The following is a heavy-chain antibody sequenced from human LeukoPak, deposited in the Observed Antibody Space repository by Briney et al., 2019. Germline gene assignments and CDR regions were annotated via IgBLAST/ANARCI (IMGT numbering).Heavy chain of an antibody. CDR2: IYYSGST. CDR1: GGSFSGYY. V-gene: IGHV4-59*01. Sequence: PSETLSLTCAVYGGSFSGYYWSWIRQPPGKGLEWIGYIYYSGSTNYNPSLKSRVTISVDTSKNQFSLKLSSVTAADTAVYYCAGRRIAAAGSHIDYWGQGTLVTVSS. D-gene: IGHD6-13*01. CDR3: AGRRIAAAGSHIDY. J-gene: IGHJ4*02.